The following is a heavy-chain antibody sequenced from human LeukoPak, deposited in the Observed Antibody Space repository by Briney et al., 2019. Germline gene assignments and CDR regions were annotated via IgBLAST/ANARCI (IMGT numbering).Heavy chain of an antibody. CDR3: ARTSPIYYYYMDV. CDR1: GVSISTYY. J-gene: IGHJ6*03. Sequence: SETLSLTCTVSGVSISTYYWSWIRQPPGKGLEWIGEINHSGSTNYNPSLKSRVTISVDTSKNQFSLKLSSVTAADTAVYYCARTSPIYYYYMDVWGKGTTVTVSS. V-gene: IGHV4-34*01. CDR2: INHSGST.